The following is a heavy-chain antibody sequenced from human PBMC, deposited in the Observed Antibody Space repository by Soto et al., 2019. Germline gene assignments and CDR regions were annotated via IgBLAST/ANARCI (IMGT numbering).Heavy chain of an antibody. Sequence: GGSLRLSCAASGFTFSSYSMNWVRQAPGKGLEWVSYISSSSSTIYYADSVKGRFTISRDNAKNSLFLQMNSLRAEDTAVYYCAGTDAYYDFWSGDNNWFDPWGQGTLVTVSS. CDR3: AGTDAYYDFWSGDNNWFDP. V-gene: IGHV3-48*01. J-gene: IGHJ5*02. D-gene: IGHD3-3*01. CDR1: GFTFSSYS. CDR2: ISSSSSTI.